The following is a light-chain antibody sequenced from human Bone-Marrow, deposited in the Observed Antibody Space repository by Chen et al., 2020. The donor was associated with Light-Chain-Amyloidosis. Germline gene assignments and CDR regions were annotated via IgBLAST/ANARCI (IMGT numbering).Light chain of an antibody. V-gene: IGLV6-57*01. CDR3: QSYQGSSQGV. CDR1: SGSIATNY. Sequence: NFMLTQPHSVSESPGKTVIISCTRSSGSIATNYVQWYQQRPGSSPTTVIYDDDQRPSGVPDLFSGSVDRSSNSASLTISGLKTEDEADYYCQSYQGSSQGVFGGGTKLTVL. J-gene: IGLJ3*02. CDR2: DDD.